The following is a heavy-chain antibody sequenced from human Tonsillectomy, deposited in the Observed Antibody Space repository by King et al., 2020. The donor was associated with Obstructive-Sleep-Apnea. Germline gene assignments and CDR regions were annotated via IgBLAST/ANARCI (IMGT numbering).Heavy chain of an antibody. J-gene: IGHJ4*02. Sequence: VQLVESGGGLVQPGGSLRLSCAASGFTFSSYAMTWARQAPGKGLEWVSVVTGSGGSTYYADSVKGRFTISRDNSKNTLCLQMNSLRAEDTAVYYCAKDLEDYYDSSAYYPFDYWGQGTLVTVSS. CDR3: AKDLEDYYDSSAYYPFDY. D-gene: IGHD3-22*01. V-gene: IGHV3-23*04. CDR2: VTGSGGST. CDR1: GFTFSSYA.